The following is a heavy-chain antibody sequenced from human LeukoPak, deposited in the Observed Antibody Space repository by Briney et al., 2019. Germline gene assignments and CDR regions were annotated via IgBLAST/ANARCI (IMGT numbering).Heavy chain of an antibody. CDR1: GDSISSYY. CDR2: IYTSGST. V-gene: IGHV4-4*07. J-gene: IGHJ4*02. CDR3: ARGLDAIFGMDYFDS. D-gene: IGHD3-3*01. Sequence: KPSETLSLTCSVSGDSISSYYWSWIRQPAGKGLEWIGRIYTSGSTNYNPSLKSRVTMSVDMSKNQFSLKLRSVTAADTAVYYCARGLDAIFGMDYFDSWGQGTLVTVSS.